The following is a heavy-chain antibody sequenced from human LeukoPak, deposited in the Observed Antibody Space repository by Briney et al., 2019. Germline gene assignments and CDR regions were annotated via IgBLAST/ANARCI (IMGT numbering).Heavy chain of an antibody. D-gene: IGHD3-10*01. CDR1: GYSISSGYY. CDR2: IYHSGST. V-gene: IGHV4-38-2*02. CDR3: ARLGGPHYYGSGSYNWFDP. Sequence: SETLSLTCTVSGYSISSGYYWGWIRQPPGKGLEWIGSIYHSGSTYYNPSLKSRVTISVDTSKNQFSLKLSSVTAADTAVYYCARLGGPHYYGSGSYNWFDPWGQGTLVTVSS. J-gene: IGHJ5*02.